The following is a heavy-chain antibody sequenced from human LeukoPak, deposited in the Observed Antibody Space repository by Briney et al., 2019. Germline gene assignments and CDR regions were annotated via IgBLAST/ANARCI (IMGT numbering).Heavy chain of an antibody. D-gene: IGHD3-10*02. CDR3: ARAMLSMKSGAYFDY. J-gene: IGHJ4*02. CDR1: GFTFDDYG. V-gene: IGHV3-48*02. Sequence: GGSLSLSCAASGFTFDDYGLNWVRQAPGKGLEWVSYISSSSSTIYYADSVKGRFTISRDNAKNSLYLQMNSLRDEDTAVYYCARAMLSMKSGAYFDYWGQGTLVTVSS. CDR2: ISSSSSTI.